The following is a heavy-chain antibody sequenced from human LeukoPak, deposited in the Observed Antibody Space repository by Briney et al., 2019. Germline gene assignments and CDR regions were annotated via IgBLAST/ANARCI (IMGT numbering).Heavy chain of an antibody. J-gene: IGHJ4*02. V-gene: IGHV1-2*02. D-gene: IGHD3-16*01. Sequence: ASVKLSCKASGSTVTGYCMNWLRRAPGHGLKWMGWINPISVATPSTQKFQCRVTMTRETSLSTASIELSRLLSDDTAVYFFARRLLRAFRGSHGGGFDSWAQATLATVSS. CDR1: GSTVTGYC. CDR2: INPISVAT. CDR3: ARRLLRAFRGSHGGGFDS.